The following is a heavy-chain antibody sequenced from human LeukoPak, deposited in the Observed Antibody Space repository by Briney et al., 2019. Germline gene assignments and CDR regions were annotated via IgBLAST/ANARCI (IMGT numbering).Heavy chain of an antibody. J-gene: IGHJ3*02. CDR2: INHSGST. V-gene: IGHV4-34*01. D-gene: IGHD1-7*01. CDR1: GFTVSSNY. CDR3: ARQNFYAFDI. Sequence: GSLRLSCAASGFTVSSNYMSWIRQPPGKGLEWIGEINHSGSTNYNPSLKSRVTISVDTSKNQFSLKPRSVTASDTALYYCARQNFYAFDIWGQGTVVTVSS.